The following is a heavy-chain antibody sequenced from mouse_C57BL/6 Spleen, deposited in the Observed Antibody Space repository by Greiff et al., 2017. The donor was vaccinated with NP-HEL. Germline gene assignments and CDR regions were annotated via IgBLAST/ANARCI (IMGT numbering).Heavy chain of an antibody. CDR1: GYTFTSYW. J-gene: IGHJ3*01. D-gene: IGHD4-1*01. V-gene: IGHV1-69*01. CDR3: ARRLGQAWFAY. Sequence: QVQLQQPGAELVMPGASVKLSCKASGYTFTSYWMHWVKQRPGQGLEWIGEIDPSDSYTNYNQKFKGKSTLTVDKSSSTAYMRLSSLTSEDSAVYYCARRLGQAWFAYWGQGTLVTVSA. CDR2: IDPSDSYT.